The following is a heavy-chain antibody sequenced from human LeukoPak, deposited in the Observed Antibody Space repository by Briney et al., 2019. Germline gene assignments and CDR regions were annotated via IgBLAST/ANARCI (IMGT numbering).Heavy chain of an antibody. CDR2: INTNTGNP. D-gene: IGHD6-13*01. CDR1: GYTFTSYA. CDR3: ARDTLAAAGTPVFNWFDH. J-gene: IGHJ5*02. Sequence: GASVKVSCKASGYTFTSYAMYWVRQAPGQGLEWMGWINTNTGNPTYAQGFTGRFVFSLDTSVSTAYLQISSLKAEDTAVYYCARDTLAAAGTPVFNWFDHWGQGTLVTVSS. V-gene: IGHV7-4-1*02.